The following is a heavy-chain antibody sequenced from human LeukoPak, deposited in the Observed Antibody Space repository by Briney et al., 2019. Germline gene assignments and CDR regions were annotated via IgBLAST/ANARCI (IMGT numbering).Heavy chain of an antibody. J-gene: IGHJ4*02. Sequence: ASVKVSCKASGYTFTSYDINWVRQATGQGLEWMGWMNPSSGNTGYAQKFQGRVTMTRNTSISTAYMELSSLRSEDTAVFYCTRAYTAIVLDYWGQGTLVTVSS. D-gene: IGHD5-18*01. CDR3: TRAYTAIVLDY. CDR1: GYTFTSYD. V-gene: IGHV1-8*01. CDR2: MNPSSGNT.